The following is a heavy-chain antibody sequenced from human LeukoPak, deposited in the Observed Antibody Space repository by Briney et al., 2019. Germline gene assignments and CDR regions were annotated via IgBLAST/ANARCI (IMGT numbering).Heavy chain of an antibody. CDR2: ISAYNGNT. CDR1: GYTFTSYG. CDR3: ARGHFDILTAHYLNFESWFDP. V-gene: IGHV1-18*01. J-gene: IGHJ5*02. D-gene: IGHD3-9*01. Sequence: ASVKVSCKASGYTFTSYGISWVRQAPGQGLEWMGWISAYNGNTNYAQNLQGSVTMTTDTSTSTAYMELRSLRSDDTAVYYCARGHFDILTAHYLNFESWFDPWGQGTLVTVSS.